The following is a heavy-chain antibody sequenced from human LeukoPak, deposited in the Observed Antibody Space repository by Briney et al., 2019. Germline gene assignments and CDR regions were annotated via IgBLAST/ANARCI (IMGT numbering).Heavy chain of an antibody. CDR1: GGSISSYY. J-gene: IGHJ4*02. Sequence: PSETLSLTCTVSGGSISSYYWSWIRQPPGKGLEWIGYIYYSGSTNYNPSLKSRVTISVDTSKNQFSLKLSSVTAADTAVYYCARDRLGGYCSSTSCPYYFDYWGQGTLVTVSS. CDR3: ARDRLGGYCSSTSCPYYFDY. D-gene: IGHD2-2*01. CDR2: IYYSGST. V-gene: IGHV4-59*12.